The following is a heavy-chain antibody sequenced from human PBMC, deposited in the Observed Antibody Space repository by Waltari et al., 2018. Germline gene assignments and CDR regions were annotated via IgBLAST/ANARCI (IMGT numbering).Heavy chain of an antibody. Sequence: EVQLVESGGGLVQPGGSLILSCAASGFTFSSYSMHWVRQAPGKGLEYVSAISTNGGSTYYANSVKGRFTISRDNSKNTLYLQMGSLRTEDMAVYYCARGTSWGQGTLVTVSS. CDR3: ARGTS. D-gene: IGHD3-10*01. V-gene: IGHV3-64*01. CDR1: GFTFSSYS. J-gene: IGHJ5*02. CDR2: ISTNGGST.